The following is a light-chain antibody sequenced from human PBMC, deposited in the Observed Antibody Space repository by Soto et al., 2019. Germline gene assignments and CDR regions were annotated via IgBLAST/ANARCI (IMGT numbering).Light chain of an antibody. Sequence: IQLTQSPSSLSASVGDRVTITCRASRGISSYLAWYQQKPGKAPKLLIYLASTLQSGVPSRFSGSGSGTDFSLTISSLQPEDVATYYCQYLNSHPLSFGGGT. CDR3: QYLNSHPLS. CDR2: LAS. J-gene: IGKJ4*01. CDR1: RGISSY. V-gene: IGKV1-9*01.